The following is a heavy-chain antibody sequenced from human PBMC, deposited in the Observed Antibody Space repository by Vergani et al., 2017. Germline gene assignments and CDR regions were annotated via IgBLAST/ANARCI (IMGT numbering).Heavy chain of an antibody. V-gene: IGHV4-34*01. Sequence: QVQLQQWGAGLLKPSETLSLTCAVYGGSFSGYYWSWIRQPPGKGLEWIGEINHSGSTNYNPSLKSRVTISVDTSKNQFSLKLSSVTAADTAVYYCARGGGRLLRYFDWLAPHPPDVWGKGTTVTVSS. CDR1: GGSFSGYY. CDR2: INHSGST. D-gene: IGHD3-9*01. CDR3: ARGGGRLLRYFDWLAPHPPDV. J-gene: IGHJ6*03.